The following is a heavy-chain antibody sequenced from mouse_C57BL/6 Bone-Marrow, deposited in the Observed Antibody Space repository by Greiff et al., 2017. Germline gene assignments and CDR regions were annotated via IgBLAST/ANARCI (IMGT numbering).Heavy chain of an antibody. CDR3: ARGLLLRFYAMDY. J-gene: IGHJ4*01. D-gene: IGHD1-1*01. V-gene: IGHV5-17*01. Sequence: EVMLVESGGGLVKPGGSLKLSCAASGFTFSDYGMHWVRQAPEKGLEWVAYISSGSSTIYYADTVKGRFTISRDNAKNTLCLQMTSLRSEDTAMYYCARGLLLRFYAMDYWGQGTSVTVSS. CDR1: GFTFSDYG. CDR2: ISSGSSTI.